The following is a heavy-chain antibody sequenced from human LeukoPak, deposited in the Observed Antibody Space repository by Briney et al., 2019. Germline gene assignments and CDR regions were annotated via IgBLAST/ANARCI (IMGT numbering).Heavy chain of an antibody. CDR2: ISSSGSTI. J-gene: IGHJ4*02. D-gene: IGHD3-22*01. Sequence: PGGSLRLSGAASGFTFSSYEMNWVRQAPGKGLEWVSYISSSGSTIYYADSVKGRFTISRDNAKNSLYLQMNSLRAEDTAVYYCARDRVGYYYDYWGQGTLVTVSS. CDR3: ARDRVGYYYDY. V-gene: IGHV3-48*03. CDR1: GFTFSSYE.